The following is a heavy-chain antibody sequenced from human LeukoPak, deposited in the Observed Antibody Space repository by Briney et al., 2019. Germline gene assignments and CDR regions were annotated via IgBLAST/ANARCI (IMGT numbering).Heavy chain of an antibody. J-gene: IGHJ4*02. CDR3: AREIYTGETWRYFAS. Sequence: ETLSLTCAVYGGSFSGYYWSWIRQPPGKGLEWVSGISPSGDILYYADSVKGQFTICRDNTKKTLYHQMGSLRSEEMAVYYCAREIYTGETWRYFASWGQGTLVTASS. CDR2: ISPSGDIL. D-gene: IGHD3-16*01. V-gene: IGHV3-23*01. CDR1: GGSFSGYY.